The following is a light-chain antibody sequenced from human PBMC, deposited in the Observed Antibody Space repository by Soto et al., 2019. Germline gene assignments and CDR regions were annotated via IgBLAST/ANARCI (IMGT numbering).Light chain of an antibody. Sequence: QSVLTQPPSASRTPGQRVTLSCSGRSSNIGSNYVYWYQQLPGTAPKLLIYRNNQRPSGVPDRFSGSKSGTSASLAISGLRSEDEADYYWAAWDDSLSGYVFGTGTKVT. CDR2: RNN. CDR1: SSNIGSNY. CDR3: AAWDDSLSGYV. V-gene: IGLV1-47*01. J-gene: IGLJ1*01.